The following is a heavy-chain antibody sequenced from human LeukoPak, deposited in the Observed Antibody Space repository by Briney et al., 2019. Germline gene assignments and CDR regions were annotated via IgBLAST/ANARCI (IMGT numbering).Heavy chain of an antibody. J-gene: IGHJ4*02. CDR2: INPSSGGT. Sequence: ASVKLSCKASGYTFTGYYMHWVRQAPGQGVEWMGWINPSSGGTNYAQKFQGRVTMTRDTSISTAYMELSRLRADDTAVYYCARVDSGYDKSYYFDYWGQGTLVTVSS. CDR3: ARVDSGYDKSYYFDY. V-gene: IGHV1-2*02. CDR1: GYTFTGYY. D-gene: IGHD5-12*01.